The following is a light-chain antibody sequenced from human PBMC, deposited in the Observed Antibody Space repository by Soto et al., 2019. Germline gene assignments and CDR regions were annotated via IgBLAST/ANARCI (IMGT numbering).Light chain of an antibody. CDR1: NSDVGGYNY. V-gene: IGLV2-14*01. Sequence: QSALTQPASVSGSPGQSITISCSGTNSDVGGYNYVSWYQQHPGKAPKLMIYDVSDRPSGVSNRFSGSKSGNTASLTSSGLQAEDEADYYCSSYTTSNTWVFGGGTKLTVL. J-gene: IGLJ3*02. CDR3: SSYTTSNTWV. CDR2: DVS.